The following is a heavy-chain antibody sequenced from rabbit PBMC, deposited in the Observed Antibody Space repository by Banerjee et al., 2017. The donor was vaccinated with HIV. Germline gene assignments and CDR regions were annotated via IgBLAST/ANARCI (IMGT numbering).Heavy chain of an antibody. Sequence: WAKGRFTISKTSSTTVTLQMTSLTVADTATYFCARTYRSGSSTFIRLDLWGPGTLVTVS. CDR3: ARTYRSGSSTFIRLDL. D-gene: IGHD4-1*01. J-gene: IGHJ3*01. V-gene: IGHV1S40*01.